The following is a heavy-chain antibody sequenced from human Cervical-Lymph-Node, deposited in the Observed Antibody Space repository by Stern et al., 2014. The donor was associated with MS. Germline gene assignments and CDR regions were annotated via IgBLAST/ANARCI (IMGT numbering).Heavy chain of an antibody. Sequence: VQLVESGGGVVQPGRSLRLSCAASGFVFRRYALHWVRQAPGKGLEWVALISYDGRDKYYTDSVKGRFTVPRDNSNNTVDLEMNSLRLEDTAVYYCAKGGSGSYLDWGQGSLVTVSS. CDR3: AKGGSGSYLD. CDR2: ISYDGRDK. CDR1: GFVFRRYA. J-gene: IGHJ4*02. D-gene: IGHD1-26*01. V-gene: IGHV3-30*04.